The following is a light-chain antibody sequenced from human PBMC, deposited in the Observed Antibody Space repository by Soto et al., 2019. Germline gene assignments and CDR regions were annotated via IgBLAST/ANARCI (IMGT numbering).Light chain of an antibody. J-gene: IGLJ2*01. CDR2: EVT. Sequence: SVLTQPASVSGSPGQSITISCTGTPSDVGRYNYVSWYQQFPGKVPKLLIYEVTYRPSGVSARFSASKSGSTASLTISGLQAEDEADYYCSSYSTTSSPHVLFGGGTKVTVL. V-gene: IGLV2-14*01. CDR1: PSDVGRYNY. CDR3: SSYSTTSSPHVL.